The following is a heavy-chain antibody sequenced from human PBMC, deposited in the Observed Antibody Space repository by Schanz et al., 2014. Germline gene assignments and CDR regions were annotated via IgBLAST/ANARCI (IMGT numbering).Heavy chain of an antibody. Sequence: QVQLVQSGTEVKKPGASMKISCKAFGYYFGGFGISWVRQAPGQGFEWMGWIGAFQGNTKYAQKFQDSVTLTSDTSASTADMNLRSRRPDDTAVYYCLRANPTQHVVLPDALRYWGQGTLVSVSS. CDR1: GYYFGGFG. CDR2: IGAFQGNT. CDR3: LRANPTQHVVLPDALRY. J-gene: IGHJ4*02. V-gene: IGHV1-18*01. D-gene: IGHD2-2*01.